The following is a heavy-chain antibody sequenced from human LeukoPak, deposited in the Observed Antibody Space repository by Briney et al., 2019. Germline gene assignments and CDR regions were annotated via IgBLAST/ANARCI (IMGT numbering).Heavy chain of an antibody. CDR3: ARGATVTTAYFDY. Sequence: GASVKVSCKASGYTFTGYYMHWVRQAPGQGLEWMGWINPNSGGTNYAQKFQCRVTMTRDTSISTAYMELSRLRSDDTAVYYCARGATVTTAYFDYWGQGTLVTVSS. CDR1: GYTFTGYY. D-gene: IGHD4-17*01. J-gene: IGHJ4*02. CDR2: INPNSGGT. V-gene: IGHV1-2*02.